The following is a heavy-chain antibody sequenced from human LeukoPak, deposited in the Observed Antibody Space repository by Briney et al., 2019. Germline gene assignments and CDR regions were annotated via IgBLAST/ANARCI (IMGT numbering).Heavy chain of an antibody. Sequence: GESLQISCQASGYSFTSYWIGWVRQLPGKGLELMGIIYPSDSDTRYSPSLQGQVTISADKSISTAYLQWSSLKASDTAMYYCARYSSGLDYWGQGTLVTVSS. V-gene: IGHV5-51*01. D-gene: IGHD6-19*01. CDR3: ARYSSGLDY. J-gene: IGHJ4*02. CDR2: IYPSDSDT. CDR1: GYSFTSYW.